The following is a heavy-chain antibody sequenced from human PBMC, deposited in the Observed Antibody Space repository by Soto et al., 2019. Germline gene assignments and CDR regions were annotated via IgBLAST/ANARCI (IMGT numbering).Heavy chain of an antibody. V-gene: IGHV3-30-3*01. CDR2: ISYDGSNK. CDR3: ARGSVEMAPCFDY. D-gene: IGHD2-15*01. J-gene: IGHJ4*02. CDR1: GFTLSSYA. Sequence: QVQLVESGGGVVQTGRALRLSCAASGFTLSSYAMHWVRQAPGKGLEWVAVISYDGSNKYYADSVKGRFTISRDNSKTTRYLQMNSLRAEDTAVYYCARGSVEMAPCFDYWGQGILVTCSS.